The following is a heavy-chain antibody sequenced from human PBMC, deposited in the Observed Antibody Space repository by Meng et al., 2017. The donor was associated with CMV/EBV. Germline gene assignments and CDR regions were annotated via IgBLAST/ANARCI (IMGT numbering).Heavy chain of an antibody. D-gene: IGHD3-16*01. CDR2: INHSGST. V-gene: IGHV4-34*01. CDR3: ARGFGARDY. CDR1: GGSFSGYY. Sequence: SQTLSLTCAVYGGSFSGYYRSWIRQPPGKGLEWIGEINHSGSTNYNPSLKSRVTISVDTSKNQFSLKLSSVTAADTAVYYCARGFGARDYWGQGTLVTVSS. J-gene: IGHJ4*02.